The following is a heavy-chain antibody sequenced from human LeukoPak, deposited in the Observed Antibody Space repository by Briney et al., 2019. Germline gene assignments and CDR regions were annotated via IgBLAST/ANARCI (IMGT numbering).Heavy chain of an antibody. J-gene: IGHJ4*02. D-gene: IGHD5-24*01. V-gene: IGHV5-51*01. CDR1: GYSFSNYW. CDR2: IFPSDSDT. CDR3: ARKTDNSFDY. Sequence: GESLKISCQGSGYSFSNYWIGWVRQMPGKGLEWMGMIFPSDSDTRYGPSFQGQVTISADKSIGTAYLQWSSLKASDTAMYYCARKTDNSFDYWGQGTVVTVSS.